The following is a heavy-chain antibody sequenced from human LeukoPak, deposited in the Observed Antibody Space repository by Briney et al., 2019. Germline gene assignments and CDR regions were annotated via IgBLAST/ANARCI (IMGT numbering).Heavy chain of an antibody. D-gene: IGHD4-17*01. Sequence: GASVKVSCKASGGTFSSYAISWVRQAPGQGLEWMGRIIPILGIANYAQKFQGRVTITADKSTSTAYMELSSLRSEDTAVYYCARMTTVTNIDYWGQGTLVTVSS. V-gene: IGHV1-69*04. CDR1: GGTFSSYA. CDR3: ARMTTVTNIDY. CDR2: IIPILGIA. J-gene: IGHJ4*02.